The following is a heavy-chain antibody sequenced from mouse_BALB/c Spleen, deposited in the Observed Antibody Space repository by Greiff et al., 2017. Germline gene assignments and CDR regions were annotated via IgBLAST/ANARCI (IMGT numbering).Heavy chain of an antibody. Sequence: QVHVKQSGAELARPGASVKMSCKASGYTFTSYTMHWVKQRPGQGLEWIGYINPSSGYTNYNQKFKDKATLTADKSSSTAYMQLSSLTSEDSAVYYCARRRDYPYYFDYWGQGTTLTVSS. J-gene: IGHJ2*01. V-gene: IGHV1-4*01. CDR3: ARRRDYPYYFDY. CDR2: INPSSGYT. CDR1: GYTFTSYT. D-gene: IGHD1-1*02.